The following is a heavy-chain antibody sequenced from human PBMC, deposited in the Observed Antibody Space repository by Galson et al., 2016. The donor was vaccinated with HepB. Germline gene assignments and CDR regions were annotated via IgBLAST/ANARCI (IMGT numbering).Heavy chain of an antibody. D-gene: IGHD3-10*01. Sequence: SETLSLTCSVSGASVSDYYWSWIRQSAGKGLEWVGRFYITGTTNYNPSLRSRVAMSVDTSANVFSPKLVSVTAADTAIYYCARVSPARDQWSREFYDYWGQGALVTVSS. CDR3: ARVSPARDQWSREFYDY. CDR1: GASVSDYY. V-gene: IGHV4-4*07. J-gene: IGHJ4*02. CDR2: FYITGTT.